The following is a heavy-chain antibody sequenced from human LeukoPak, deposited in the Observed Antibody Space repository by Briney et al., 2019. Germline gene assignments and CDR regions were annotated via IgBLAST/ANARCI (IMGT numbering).Heavy chain of an antibody. CDR3: ARGPSAYHHP. J-gene: IGHJ4*02. CDR2: IYSGGST. Sequence: GGSLRLSCAASEFSVGSNYMTCVRQAPGKGLEWVSLIYSGGSTYYADSVKGRFTISRDNSKNTLYLQMNSLRAEDTAVYYCARGPSAYHHPGGQGPLVTVSS. CDR1: EFSVGSNY. D-gene: IGHD5-12*01. V-gene: IGHV3-66*01.